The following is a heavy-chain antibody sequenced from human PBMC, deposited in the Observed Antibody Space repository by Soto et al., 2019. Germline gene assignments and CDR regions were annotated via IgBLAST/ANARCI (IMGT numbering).Heavy chain of an antibody. CDR1: GFTFSSYG. V-gene: IGHV3-33*01. D-gene: IGHD3-3*01. CDR2: IWYDGSNK. CDR3: ARGPGDYDFWSGFLSAY. Sequence: QVQLVESGGGVVQPGRSLRLSCAASGFTFSSYGMHWVRQAPGKGLEWVAVIWYDGSNKYYADSVKGRFTISRDNSKNTLYLQMNSLRAEATAVYYCARGPGDYDFWSGFLSAYWGQGTLVTVSS. J-gene: IGHJ4*02.